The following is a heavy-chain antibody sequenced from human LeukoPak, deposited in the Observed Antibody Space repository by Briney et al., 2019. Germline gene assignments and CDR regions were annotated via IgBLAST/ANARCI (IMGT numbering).Heavy chain of an antibody. V-gene: IGHV4-59*01. CDR2: ISNSGIT. CDR3: AKASVTTAVLFYS. D-gene: IGHD4-23*01. Sequence: PSETLSLTCTVSGGSISSYYWNWIRQPPGQGLEWIGYISNSGITKYNPSLKSRVTISLETSKNHFSLRLTSVTAADTAVYYCAKASVTTAVLFYSWGQGTQVAVSS. CDR1: GGSISSYY. J-gene: IGHJ4*02.